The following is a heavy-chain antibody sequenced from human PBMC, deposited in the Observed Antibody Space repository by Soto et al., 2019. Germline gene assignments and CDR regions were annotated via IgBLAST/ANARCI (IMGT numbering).Heavy chain of an antibody. Sequence: PGGSLRLSCAASGFTFSSYAMSWVRQAPGKGLEWVSAISGSGGSTYYADSVKGRFTISRDNSKNTLYLQMNSLRAEDTAVYYCAKVWSPLGDEGSVGMDVWGQGTTVTVSS. J-gene: IGHJ6*02. V-gene: IGHV3-23*01. D-gene: IGHD3-3*01. CDR3: AKVWSPLGDEGSVGMDV. CDR2: ISGSGGST. CDR1: GFTFSSYA.